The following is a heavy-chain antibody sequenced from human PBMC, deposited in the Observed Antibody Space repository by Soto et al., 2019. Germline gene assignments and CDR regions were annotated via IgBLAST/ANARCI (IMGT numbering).Heavy chain of an antibody. V-gene: IGHV3-11*06. Sequence: QVQLVESGGGLVKPGGSLRLSCAASGFTFSDYYMSWIRQAPGKGLEWVSCISSSSSYTNYADSVKGRFTISRDNAKNSLYLQMNSLRAEDTAVYYCARVFSEYSSGGVDYWGQGTLVTVSS. CDR3: ARVFSEYSSGGVDY. D-gene: IGHD6-19*01. CDR1: GFTFSDYY. CDR2: ISSSSSYT. J-gene: IGHJ4*02.